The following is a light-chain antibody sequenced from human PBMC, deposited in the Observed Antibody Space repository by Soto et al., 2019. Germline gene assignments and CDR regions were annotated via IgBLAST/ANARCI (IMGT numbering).Light chain of an antibody. CDR3: SSYAGTSFV. V-gene: IGLV2-8*01. CDR1: SSDVGGYNF. J-gene: IGLJ1*01. CDR2: EVS. Sequence: QYALTQPPSASGSPGQSVTISCTGTSSDVGGYNFVSWYQQHPGKAPKLMIYEVSKRPSGVPDRFSGSKSGNTASLTVSGLQADDEADYYCSSYAGTSFVFGTGTKLTVL.